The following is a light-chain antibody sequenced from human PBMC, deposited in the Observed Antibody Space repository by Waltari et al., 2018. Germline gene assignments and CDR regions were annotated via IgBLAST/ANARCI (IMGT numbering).Light chain of an antibody. J-gene: IGLJ2*01. CDR2: EVH. V-gene: IGLV2-8*01. CDR1: NSDVGTYNY. Sequence: QSALTQPPPASGSPGQSVTISCTGTNSDVGTYNYVSWFQQHPVRAPKLLIYEVHKRPTGVPDRFSGAKSDNRASLTVSALQADDGAVYHCSSYAGSNTLVFGGGTKLTVL. CDR3: SSYAGSNTLV.